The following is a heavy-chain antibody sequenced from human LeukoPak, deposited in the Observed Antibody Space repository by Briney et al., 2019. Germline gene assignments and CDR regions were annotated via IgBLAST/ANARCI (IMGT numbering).Heavy chain of an antibody. D-gene: IGHD3-22*01. Sequence: PGGSLRLSCAASGFTVSSNYMSWVRQAPGKGLEGVSVIYSGGSTYYADSVKGRFTISRDNSKNTLYLQINSLRAEDTAVYYCATAENYYDSSGYSAYYFDYWGQGTLATVSS. J-gene: IGHJ4*02. CDR2: IYSGGST. V-gene: IGHV3-66*01. CDR3: ATAENYYDSSGYSAYYFDY. CDR1: GFTVSSNY.